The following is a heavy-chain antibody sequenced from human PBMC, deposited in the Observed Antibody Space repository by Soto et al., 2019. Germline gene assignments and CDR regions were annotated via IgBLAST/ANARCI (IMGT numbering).Heavy chain of an antibody. CDR1: GFTFSSYE. CDR3: ARASALLCSVAFYFDY. CDR2: ISSSGSTI. D-gene: IGHD3-10*02. Sequence: EVQLVESGGGLVQPGGSLRLSCAASGFTFSSYEMNWVRQAPGKGLEWVSYISSSGSTIYYADSVKGRFTISRDNAKNSLYLQMNSLRAEDTAVYYCARASALLCSVAFYFDYWGQGTLVTVSS. J-gene: IGHJ4*02. V-gene: IGHV3-48*03.